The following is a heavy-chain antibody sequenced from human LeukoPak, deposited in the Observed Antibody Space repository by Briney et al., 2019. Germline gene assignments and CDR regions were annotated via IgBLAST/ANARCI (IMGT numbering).Heavy chain of an antibody. Sequence: SETLSLTCTVSGGSISGHYWSWLRQPPGKGLEWIGYIYYSGSTNYNPSLKSRATISVDTSMNQYSLKLSSVTAAATAVYCWALLHAETIMTPYYYYIYVWGKGTTVTVSS. D-gene: IGHD3-16*01. J-gene: IGHJ6*03. CDR1: GGSISGHY. V-gene: IGHV4-59*08. CDR3: ALLHAETIMTPYYYYIYV. CDR2: IYYSGST.